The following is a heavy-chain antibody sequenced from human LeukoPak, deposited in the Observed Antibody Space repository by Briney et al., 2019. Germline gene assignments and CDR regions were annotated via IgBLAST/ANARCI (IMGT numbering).Heavy chain of an antibody. Sequence: SVKVSCKASGGTFSSYAISWVRQAPGQGLEWMGGIIPIFGTANYAQKFQGRVTITTDESTSTAYMELSSLRSEDTAVYYCARGGTTVVTDDAFDIWGQGTMVTVSS. CDR3: ARGGTTVVTDDAFDI. CDR1: GGTFSSYA. D-gene: IGHD4-23*01. CDR2: IIPIFGTA. V-gene: IGHV1-69*05. J-gene: IGHJ3*02.